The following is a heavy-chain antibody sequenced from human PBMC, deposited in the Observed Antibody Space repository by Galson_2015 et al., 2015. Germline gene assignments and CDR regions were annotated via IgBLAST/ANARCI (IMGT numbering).Heavy chain of an antibody. CDR2: IYPGDSDT. J-gene: IGHJ6*03. Sequence: QSGAEVKKPGESLKISCTGSGYSLTSFWIGWVRQMPGKGLEWVGIIYPGDSDTRYSPSFQGQVTISADKSISTAYLQWSSLKASDTAIYYCARLYCSSASCFVALYYYYYMDVWGKGTTVTVSS. CDR1: GYSLTSFW. V-gene: IGHV5-51*01. CDR3: ARLYCSSASCFVALYYYYYMDV. D-gene: IGHD2-2*01.